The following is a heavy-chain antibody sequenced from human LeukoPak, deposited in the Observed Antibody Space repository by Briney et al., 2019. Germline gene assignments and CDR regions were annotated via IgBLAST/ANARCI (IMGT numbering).Heavy chain of an antibody. CDR2: IYSGGST. D-gene: IGHD6-19*01. CDR1: GFTVSSNY. V-gene: IGHV3-53*01. Sequence: GGSLRLSCAASGFTVSSNYMSWVRQAPGKGLEWVSVIYSGGSTYYADSVKGRFTISRDNSKNTLYLQMNGLRAEDTAVYYCARGSRSSGWFDYWGQGTLVTVSS. CDR3: ARGSRSSGWFDY. J-gene: IGHJ4*02.